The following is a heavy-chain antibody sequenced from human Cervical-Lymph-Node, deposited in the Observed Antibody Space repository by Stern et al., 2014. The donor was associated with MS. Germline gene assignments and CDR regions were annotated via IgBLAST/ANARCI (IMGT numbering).Heavy chain of an antibody. J-gene: IGHJ5*02. D-gene: IGHD3-3*01. CDR2: IDWDDDK. Sequence: QITLKESGPALVKPTQTLTLTCTFSGFSLSTGAMRVSWIRQPPGKALEWLARIDWDDDKFYSTSLKTRLTISKDTSKNQVVLTMTNMDPVDTATYYCVRMSGYSQFVPWGQGTLVTVSS. CDR3: VRMSGYSQFVP. V-gene: IGHV2-70*04. CDR1: GFSLSTGAMR.